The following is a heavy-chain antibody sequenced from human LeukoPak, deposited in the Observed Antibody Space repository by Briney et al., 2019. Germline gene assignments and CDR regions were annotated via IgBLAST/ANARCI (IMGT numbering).Heavy chain of an antibody. CDR2: IYTSGST. CDR1: GGSISSYY. V-gene: IGHV4-4*07. Sequence: PSETLSLTCTVSGGSISSYYWSWIRQPAGKGLEWIGRIYTSGSTNYNPSLKSRVTMSVDTSKNRFSLKLSSVTAADTAVYYCARQSTVTKGVGYYYYYMDVWGKGTTVTVSS. J-gene: IGHJ6*03. D-gene: IGHD4-17*01. CDR3: ARQSTVTKGVGYYYYYMDV.